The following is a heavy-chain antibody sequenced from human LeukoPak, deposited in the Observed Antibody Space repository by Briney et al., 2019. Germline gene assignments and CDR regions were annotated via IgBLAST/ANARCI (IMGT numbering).Heavy chain of an antibody. Sequence: YVKFSCRATASSWKRYDICLVRQSFGKGLEWMGGIIPIFGTANYAQKFQGRVTITADESTNTAYMELSSLRSEDTAVYYCARDAGDCGGDCYLNWLDPWGQRTLVTVSS. CDR3: ARDAGDCGGDCYLNWLDP. V-gene: IGHV1-69*01. CDR1: ASSWKRYD. D-gene: IGHD2-21*01. J-gene: IGHJ5*02. CDR2: IIPIFGTA.